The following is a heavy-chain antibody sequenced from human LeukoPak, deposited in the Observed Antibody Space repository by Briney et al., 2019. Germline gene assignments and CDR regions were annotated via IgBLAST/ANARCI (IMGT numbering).Heavy chain of an antibody. CDR1: GASISSYY. D-gene: IGHD3-3*01. CDR2: IYYSGST. J-gene: IGHJ4*02. V-gene: IGHV4-59*08. Sequence: SETLSLICTVSGASISSYYWSWIRQPPGKGLEWIGYIYYSGSTNYNPSLKSRVTISVDTSKIQFSLKLSSVTAADTAVYYCARLRFLEWDLDYWGQGTLVTVSS. CDR3: ARLRFLEWDLDY.